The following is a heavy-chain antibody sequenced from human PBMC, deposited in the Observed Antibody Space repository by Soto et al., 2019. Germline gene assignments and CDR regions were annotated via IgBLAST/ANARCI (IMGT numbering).Heavy chain of an antibody. CDR2: IYYSGST. V-gene: IGHV4-39*01. CDR3: ARHWRPRDYGRLD. J-gene: IGHJ4*02. CDR1: GGSISSSSYY. D-gene: IGHD4-17*01. Sequence: QLQLQESGPGLVKPSETLSLTCTVSGGSISSSSYYWGWIRQPPGKGLEWIGSIYYSGSTYYNPSLKSRVTISVDTSKNQFSLKLSSVTAADTAVYYCARHWRPRDYGRLDWGQGTLVTVSS.